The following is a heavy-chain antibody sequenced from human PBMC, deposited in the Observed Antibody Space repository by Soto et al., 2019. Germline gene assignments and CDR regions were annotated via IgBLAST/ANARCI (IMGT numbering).Heavy chain of an antibody. Sequence: GASVKVSCKASGYTFTDYFIHWVRQAPGQGFEWMGWINPKSRGTNYAQKFQGRVTTTRDTSNSTAYMELRGLRSDDTAVYYCARVTLKAGNWFDPWGQGTLVTVSS. V-gene: IGHV1-2*02. CDR2: INPKSRGT. J-gene: IGHJ5*02. CDR3: ARVTLKAGNWFDP. CDR1: GYTFTDYF.